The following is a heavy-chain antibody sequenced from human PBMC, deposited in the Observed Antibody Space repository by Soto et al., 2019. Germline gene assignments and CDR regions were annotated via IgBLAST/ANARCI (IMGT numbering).Heavy chain of an antibody. Sequence: QVQLQESGPGLVKPSQTLSLTCTVSGGSISSGDIHWTWIRQHPGKGLEWIGYIYYSGSTYYNPPLKSRVTISMDTSENQFSLKLSSVTAADTAVYYCAKGHSSATSLDSWGQGILVTVSS. D-gene: IGHD6-25*01. CDR2: IYYSGST. CDR1: GGSISSGDIH. CDR3: AKGHSSATSLDS. J-gene: IGHJ4*02. V-gene: IGHV4-31*03.